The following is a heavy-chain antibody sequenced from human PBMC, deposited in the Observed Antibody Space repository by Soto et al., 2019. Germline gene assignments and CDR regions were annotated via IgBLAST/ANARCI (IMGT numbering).Heavy chain of an antibody. CDR3: ARGISYSNNQGSYYYYMDV. V-gene: IGHV4-34*01. CDR1: GGSFSGYY. Sequence: SETLSLTCAVYGGSFSGYYWSWIRQPPGKGLEWIGEINHSGSTNYNPSLKSRVTISVDTSKNQFSLKLSSVTAADTAVYYCARGISYSNNQGSYYYYMDVWGKGTTVTVSS. J-gene: IGHJ6*03. CDR2: INHSGST. D-gene: IGHD4-4*01.